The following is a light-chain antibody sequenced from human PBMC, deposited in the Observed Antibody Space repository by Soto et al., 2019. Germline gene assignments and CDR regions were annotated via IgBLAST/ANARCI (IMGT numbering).Light chain of an antibody. V-gene: IGKV3-11*01. Sequence: EIVLTQSPATLSLSPGERATLYCRASQSVSSYLAWYQQKPGQAPRLLIYDASNRATGIPARFSGSGSGTDFTLTISSLEPEDFAVYYCQQRSNWPPWTFGQGTRLEIK. CDR2: DAS. CDR3: QQRSNWPPWT. CDR1: QSVSSY. J-gene: IGKJ5*01.